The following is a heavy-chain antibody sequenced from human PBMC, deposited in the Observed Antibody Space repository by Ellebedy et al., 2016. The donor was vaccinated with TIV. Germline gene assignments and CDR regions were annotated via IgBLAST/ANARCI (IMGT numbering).Heavy chain of an antibody. Sequence: AASVKVSCKASGGTLSNSGISWVRQAPGHGLEWMAGIIPIFGTTNYAKKFQGRVTITADESTNIAYMELTSLRSEDTAVYYCAKGDVSLDYYYGMNVWGQGTTVAVSS. CDR1: GGTLSNSG. J-gene: IGHJ6*02. CDR2: IIPIFGTT. D-gene: IGHD3-16*02. V-gene: IGHV1-69*13. CDR3: AKGDVSLDYYYGMNV.